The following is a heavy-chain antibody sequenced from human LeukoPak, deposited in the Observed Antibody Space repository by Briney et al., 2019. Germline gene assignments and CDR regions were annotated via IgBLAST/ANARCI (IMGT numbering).Heavy chain of an antibody. J-gene: IGHJ4*02. V-gene: IGHV3-21*01. CDR1: GFTFSSYS. D-gene: IGHD6-19*01. Sequence: GPLRLSCAASGFTFSSYSMNWVRQAPGKGLEWVSSISSSSSYIYYDDSVKGRFTISRDKAKNSLYLQMNCVRAEDRAVYYCAREVAVASCDYWGQGTLVTVSS. CDR2: ISSSSSYI. CDR3: AREVAVASCDY.